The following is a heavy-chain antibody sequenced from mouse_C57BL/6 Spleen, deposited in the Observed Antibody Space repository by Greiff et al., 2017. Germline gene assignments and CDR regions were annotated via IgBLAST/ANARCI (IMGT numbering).Heavy chain of an antibody. CDR2: IHPSGSDT. CDR3: AAPSTTDYWYFDV. D-gene: IGHD1-1*01. J-gene: IGHJ1*03. CDR1: GYTFTSYW. Sequence: QVQLQQPGAELVKPGASVKVSCKASGYTFTSYWMHWVKQRPGQGLEWIGRIHPSGSDTNYNQQFKGKDTLTVDKSSSTAYMQLSSLTSEDSAVDYWAAPSTTDYWYFDVWGTGTTVTVSS. V-gene: IGHV1-74*01.